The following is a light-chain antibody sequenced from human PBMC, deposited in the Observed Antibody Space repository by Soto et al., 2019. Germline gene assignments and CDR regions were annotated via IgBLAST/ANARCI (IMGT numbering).Light chain of an antibody. CDR1: QSLLHSNGYNY. CDR2: LGS. Sequence: EIVMTQSPLSLPVSPGEPASISCRPSQSLLHSNGYNYLDWYLQKPGQSPQLLIYLGSNRASGVPDRFSGRGSGTDFTLKISRVEAEDVGVYYCMQALQTPYTFGQGTKLEIK. J-gene: IGKJ2*01. V-gene: IGKV2-28*01. CDR3: MQALQTPYT.